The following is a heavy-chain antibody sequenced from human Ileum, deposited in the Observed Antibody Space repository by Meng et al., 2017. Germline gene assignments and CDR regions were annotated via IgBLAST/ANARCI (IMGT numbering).Heavy chain of an antibody. Sequence: QVQIRQWGAGLLTPSETLSLTCAVYGGSFSNYYLTWIRQSPRKGLEWIGEIHPSGSTYYSPSLQSRVTITLDTSKNQFSLTLNSVTAADMAVYYCARGDDWAKSGNFWGQGTLVTVSS. J-gene: IGHJ4*02. CDR1: GGSFSNYY. CDR2: IHPSGST. D-gene: IGHD3-9*01. CDR3: ARGDDWAKSGNF. V-gene: IGHV4-34*01.